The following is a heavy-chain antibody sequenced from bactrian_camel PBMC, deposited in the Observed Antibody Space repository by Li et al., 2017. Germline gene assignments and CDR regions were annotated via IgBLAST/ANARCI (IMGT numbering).Heavy chain of an antibody. V-gene: IGHV3S1*01. CDR2: IYTNGGSP. CDR1: GSTNSFNRAC. Sequence: HVQLVESGGGLVQPGESLRLSCAGSGSTNSFNRACMGWFRQTPGKEREAVAIIYTNGGSPSYDDAVKGRFTISQDNAKNTLYLQMNSLKPEDTAMYYCAAPGGSWYLRCPDEYNYWGQGTQVTVS. D-gene: IGHD6*01. J-gene: IGHJ4*01. CDR3: AAPGGSWYLRCPDEYNY.